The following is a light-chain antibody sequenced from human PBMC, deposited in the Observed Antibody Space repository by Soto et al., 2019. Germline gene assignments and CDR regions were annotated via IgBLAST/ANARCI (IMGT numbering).Light chain of an antibody. J-gene: IGLJ2*01. CDR1: SSNIGSNT. CDR2: NDN. Sequence: QSVLTQPPSASGTPGQRVTISCSGSSSNIGSNTVNWYQQLPGTAPKLLIYNDNQRPSGVPDRFSGSKSGTSASLAISGLQSEAEADYYCAAWDDSLNGHVVFGGGTKLTVL. CDR3: AAWDDSLNGHVV. V-gene: IGLV1-44*01.